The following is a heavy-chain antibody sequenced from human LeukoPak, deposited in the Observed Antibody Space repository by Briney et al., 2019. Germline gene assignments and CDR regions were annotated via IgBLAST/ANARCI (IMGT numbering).Heavy chain of an antibody. V-gene: IGHV1-69*13. Sequence: SVKVSCKASGGTFSSYAISWVRQAPGQGLEWMGGIIPIFGTANYAQKFQGRVTITADESTSTAYMELSSLRSEDTAVYYCACAGYDYYYYYYMDVWGKGTTVTISS. CDR2: IIPIFGTA. CDR1: GGTFSSYA. CDR3: ACAGYDYYYYYYMDV. J-gene: IGHJ6*03. D-gene: IGHD5-12*01.